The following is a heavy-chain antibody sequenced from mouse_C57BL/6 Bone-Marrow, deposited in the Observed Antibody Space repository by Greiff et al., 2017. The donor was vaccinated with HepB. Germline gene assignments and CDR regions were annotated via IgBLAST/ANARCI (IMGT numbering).Heavy chain of an antibody. Sequence: QVQLKQSGAELMKPGASVKLSCKATGYTFTGYWIEWVKQRPGHGLKWIGEILPGSGSTNYNEKFKGKATFTANTSSNTAYMQLSSLTTEDSAIYYCAMNGYDVGSWFAYWGQGTLVTVSA. V-gene: IGHV1-9*01. CDR1: GYTFTGYW. CDR2: ILPGSGST. J-gene: IGHJ3*01. CDR3: AMNGYDVGSWFAY. D-gene: IGHD2-2*01.